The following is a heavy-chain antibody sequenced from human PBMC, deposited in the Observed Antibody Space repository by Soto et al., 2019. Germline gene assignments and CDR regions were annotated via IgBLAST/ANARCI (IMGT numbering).Heavy chain of an antibody. Sequence: QVQLVQSAPELQRPGGSVKVSRKTSGYTFTSYPYSWVRQAPGRAREWMGWGNSYDVTTKVAQQLRDRMTLAADKPAATVFMELRRLTSDDAAVYYCEREYYGTTTWIHYWGQGTLVAVSS. V-gene: IGHV1-18*04. J-gene: IGHJ4*02. CDR1: GYTFTSYP. D-gene: IGHD1-7*01. CDR2: GNSYDVTT. CDR3: EREYYGTTTWIHY.